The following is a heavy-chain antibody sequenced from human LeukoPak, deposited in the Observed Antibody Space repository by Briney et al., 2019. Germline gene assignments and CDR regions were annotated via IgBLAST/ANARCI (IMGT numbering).Heavy chain of an antibody. CDR3: ARGRLKNRRNGSGSYYADY. CDR2: INPNSGGT. V-gene: IGHV1-2*02. Sequence: ASVKVSCKASGYTFTGYYMHWVRQAPGQGLEWMGWINPNSGGTNYAQKFQGRVTMTRNTSISTAYMELSSLRSEDTAVYYCARGRLKNRRNGSGSYYADYWGQGTLVTVSS. CDR1: GYTFTGYY. J-gene: IGHJ4*02. D-gene: IGHD3-10*01.